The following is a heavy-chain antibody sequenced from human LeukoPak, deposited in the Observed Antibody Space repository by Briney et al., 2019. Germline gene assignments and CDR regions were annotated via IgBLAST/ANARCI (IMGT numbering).Heavy chain of an antibody. Sequence: SETLSLTCTVSGGSISSYYWSWIRQPPGKGLEWIGEINHSGSTNYSPSLKSRVTISVDTSKNQFSLKLSSVTAADTAVYYCARGRLVSGGSGNWFDPWGQGTLVTVSS. CDR3: ARGRLVSGGSGNWFDP. V-gene: IGHV4-34*01. D-gene: IGHD2-15*01. J-gene: IGHJ5*02. CDR1: GGSISSYY. CDR2: INHSGST.